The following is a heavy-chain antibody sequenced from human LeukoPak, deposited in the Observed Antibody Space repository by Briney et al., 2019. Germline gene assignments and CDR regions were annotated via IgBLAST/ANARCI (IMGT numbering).Heavy chain of an antibody. Sequence: SVKVSCKASGGTFSSYAISWVRQAPGQGLEWMGRIIPILGIANHAQKFQGRVTITADKSTSTTYMELSSLRSEDTAVYYCARDKGHAAAASLYYFDYWGQGTLVTVSS. CDR1: GGTFSSYA. CDR2: IIPILGIA. CDR3: ARDKGHAAAASLYYFDY. V-gene: IGHV1-69*04. J-gene: IGHJ4*02. D-gene: IGHD6-13*01.